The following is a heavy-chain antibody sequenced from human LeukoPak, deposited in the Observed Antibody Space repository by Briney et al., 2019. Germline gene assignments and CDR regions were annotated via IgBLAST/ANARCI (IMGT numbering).Heavy chain of an antibody. Sequence: GASVKVSCKASGYTFTSYAMNWVRQAPGQGLEWMGWMNPNSGNTGYAQKFQGRVTITRNTSISTAYMELSSLRSEDTAVYYCAKWRDSSGYYSTWGQGTLVTVSS. CDR3: AKWRDSSGYYST. V-gene: IGHV1-8*03. CDR2: MNPNSGNT. CDR1: GYTFTSYA. D-gene: IGHD3-22*01. J-gene: IGHJ5*02.